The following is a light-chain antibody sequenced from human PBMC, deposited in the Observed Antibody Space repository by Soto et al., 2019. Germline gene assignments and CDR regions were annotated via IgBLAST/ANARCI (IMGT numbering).Light chain of an antibody. Sequence: QSVLTQPASVSGSPGQSITISCTGTSSDIGAYNYVSWYQHHPGKAPKLMISGVSNRPSGVSNRFSGSKSGNTASLTISGLQAEDEADYYCSSYTRDSTVVFGGGTKLTVL. CDR1: SSDIGAYNY. V-gene: IGLV2-14*01. CDR3: SSYTRDSTVV. J-gene: IGLJ2*01. CDR2: GVS.